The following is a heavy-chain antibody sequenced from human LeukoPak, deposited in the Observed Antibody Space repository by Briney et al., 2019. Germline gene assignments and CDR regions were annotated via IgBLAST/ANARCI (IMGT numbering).Heavy chain of an antibody. CDR3: ATDRRIFGVITIPGWFDP. CDR2: IKQDGSEK. J-gene: IGHJ5*02. CDR1: GFTFSSYW. V-gene: IGHV3-7*01. Sequence: PGESLKISCAASGFTFSSYWMSWVRQAPGKGLEWVANIKQDGSEKYYVDSVKGRFTISRDNAKNSLYLQMNSLRAEDTAVYYCATDRRIFGVITIPGWFDPWGQGTLVTVSS. D-gene: IGHD3-3*01.